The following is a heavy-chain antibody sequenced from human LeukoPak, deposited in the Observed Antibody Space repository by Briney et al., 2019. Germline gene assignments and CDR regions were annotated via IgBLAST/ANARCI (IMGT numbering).Heavy chain of an antibody. Sequence: PGGSLRLSCAASGFTFSSYGMHWVRQAPGKGLEWVAFIRYDGSNKYYADSVKGRFTISRDNSKNMLYLQMNSLRTEDTAVYYCAKVGSGNDYYWGQGTLVTVSS. D-gene: IGHD5-12*01. CDR1: GFTFSSYG. CDR2: IRYDGSNK. V-gene: IGHV3-30*02. J-gene: IGHJ4*02. CDR3: AKVGSGNDYY.